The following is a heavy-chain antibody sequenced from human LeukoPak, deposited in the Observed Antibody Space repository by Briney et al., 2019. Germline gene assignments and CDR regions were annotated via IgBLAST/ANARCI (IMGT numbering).Heavy chain of an antibody. CDR1: GFTFSRYW. D-gene: IGHD3-3*01. J-gene: IGHJ3*02. CDR3: ARPHSISGDDAFDI. CDR2: IKQDGSEK. V-gene: IGHV3-7*01. Sequence: GGSLRLSCAASGFTFSRYWMTWVRQAPGKGLECVANIKQDGSEKYYVGSVMGRFTISRDNAKNSLFLQMNSLRAEDTAVYYCARPHSISGDDAFDIWGHGTMVSVSS.